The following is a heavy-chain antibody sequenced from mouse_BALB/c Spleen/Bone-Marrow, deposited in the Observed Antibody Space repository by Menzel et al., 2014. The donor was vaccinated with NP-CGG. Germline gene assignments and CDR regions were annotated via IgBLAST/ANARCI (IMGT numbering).Heavy chain of an antibody. J-gene: IGHJ2*01. CDR3: ARRYYGNPLDY. CDR2: INPSSGYT. CDR1: GYTFTSYA. Sequence: VKLVESGAELARPGASVKMSCKASGYTFTSYAMHWVKQRPGQGLEWIGYINPSSGYTNYNQKFKDKAILTADKSSSTAYLQLSSLTSEDSAVYYCARRYYGNPLDYWGQGTTLTVSS. V-gene: IGHV1-4*01. D-gene: IGHD2-1*01.